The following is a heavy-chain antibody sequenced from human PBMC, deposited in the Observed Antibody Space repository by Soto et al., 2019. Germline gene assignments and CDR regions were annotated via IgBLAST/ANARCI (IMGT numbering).Heavy chain of an antibody. D-gene: IGHD1-1*01. CDR1: GGPIRSSSHY. Sequence: PSETLSLTCTVSGGPIRSSSHYWGWIRQSPGTGLEGIGSIDESGDSYYNPSLKSRVTILVDTSKNQFSLKLMSVTGADSAIYYCAREGGYVDYWGQGTLVTVSS. CDR3: AREGGYVDY. CDR2: IDESGDS. J-gene: IGHJ4*02. V-gene: IGHV4-39*02.